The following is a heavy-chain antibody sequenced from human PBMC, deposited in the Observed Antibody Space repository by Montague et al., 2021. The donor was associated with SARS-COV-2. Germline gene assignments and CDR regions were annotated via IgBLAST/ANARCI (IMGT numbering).Heavy chain of an antibody. J-gene: IGHJ6*02. CDR2: IRHVGGT. CDR1: GGSFSSY. Sequence: SETLSLTCDVYGGSFSSYWSWIRQPPGRGLEWVGQIRHVGGTNYNPSLKSRVTISVDTFKNQISLKLSSVTAADTAVYYCASPCGGGRCYFGMDVWGQGTLVPVSS. D-gene: IGHD2-15*01. CDR3: ASPCGGGRCYFGMDV. V-gene: IGHV4-34*01.